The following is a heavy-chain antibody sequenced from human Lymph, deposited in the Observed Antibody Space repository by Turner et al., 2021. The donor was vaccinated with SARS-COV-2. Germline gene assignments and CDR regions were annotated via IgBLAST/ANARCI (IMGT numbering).Heavy chain of an antibody. Sequence: QVQLVQSGAEVKKPGASVKVSCKASGYTFTSYYMHWVRQAPGQGLEWMGISNPSGGSTTYAQKYQGRVTMTRDTTTSKVYKELSSLRSEDTAVYYCARDPPIQVWVDYFYDGMDVWGQGTTVTVSS. CDR2: SNPSGGST. V-gene: IGHV1-46*01. CDR3: ARDPPIQVWVDYFYDGMDV. CDR1: GYTFTSYY. D-gene: IGHD5-18*01. J-gene: IGHJ6*02.